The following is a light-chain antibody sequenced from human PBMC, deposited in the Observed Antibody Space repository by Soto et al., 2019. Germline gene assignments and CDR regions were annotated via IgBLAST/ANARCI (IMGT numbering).Light chain of an antibody. CDR1: SSDVGGYNY. CDR3: SSYTSSRTVL. Sequence: QSALTQPASVSGSLGQSITISCTGTSSDVGGYNYVSWYQQHPGKDPKVVIFEVTKRPSGVSSRFSGSKSGNTASLTLSGLQHEDEVDYYCSSYTSSRTVLFGGGTQLTVL. V-gene: IGLV2-14*01. CDR2: EVT. J-gene: IGLJ2*01.